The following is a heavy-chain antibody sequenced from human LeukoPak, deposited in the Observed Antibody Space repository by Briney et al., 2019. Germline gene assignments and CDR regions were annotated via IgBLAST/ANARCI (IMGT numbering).Heavy chain of an antibody. V-gene: IGHV4-31*03. J-gene: IGHJ5*02. CDR1: GGSISSGGYY. CDR3: ARSVVVVAATNNWLDP. D-gene: IGHD2-15*01. Sequence: SQTLSLTCTVSGGSISSGGYYWSWIRQHPGKGLEWIGYIYYSGSTYYNPSLKSRVTISVDTSKNQFSLKLSSVTAADTAVYYCARSVVVVAATNNWLDPWGQGTLVTVSS. CDR2: IYYSGST.